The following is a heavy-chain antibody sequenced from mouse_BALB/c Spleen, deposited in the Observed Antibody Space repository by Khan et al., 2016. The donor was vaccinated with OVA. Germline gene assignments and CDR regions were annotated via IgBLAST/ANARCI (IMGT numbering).Heavy chain of an antibody. J-gene: IGHJ2*01. CDR1: GYSITSDYA. Sequence: EVELKQSGPGLVKPSQSLSLTCTVTGYSITSDYAWNWIRQFPGNKLEWMGYISYSGNTKYNPSLKSRISITRDTSKNQFFLQLNSVTTEDTATYYCARIYGGDCDYWGQGTTLTVSS. CDR3: ARIYGGDCDY. D-gene: IGHD1-1*01. V-gene: IGHV3-2*02. CDR2: ISYSGNT.